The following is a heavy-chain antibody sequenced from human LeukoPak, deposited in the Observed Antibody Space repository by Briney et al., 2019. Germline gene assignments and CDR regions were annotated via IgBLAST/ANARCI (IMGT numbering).Heavy chain of an antibody. CDR2: IYYSGNT. D-gene: IGHD3-22*01. CDR1: GGSISSGGYY. V-gene: IGHV4-31*03. J-gene: IGHJ4*02. CDR3: ARGFRNYYDSSGYFSFDY. Sequence: PSQTLSLTCTVSGGSISSGGYYWSWIRQHPGKGLEWIGYIYYSGNTYYNPSLKSRVTISVDTSKNQFSLKLSSVTAADTAVYYCARGFRNYYDSSGYFSFDYWGQGTLVTVSS.